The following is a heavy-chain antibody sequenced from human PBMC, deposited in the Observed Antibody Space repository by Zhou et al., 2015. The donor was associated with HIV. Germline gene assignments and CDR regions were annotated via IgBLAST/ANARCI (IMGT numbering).Heavy chain of an antibody. Sequence: QVQLVQSGAEVKKPGSSVKVSCKASGGTFSSYTISWVRQAPGQGLEWMGRIIPILGIANYAQKFQGRVTITADKSTSTAYMELSSLRSEDTAVYYCASMMGGDYELNYWGQGTLVTVSS. CDR3: ASMMGGDYELNY. D-gene: IGHD4-17*01. J-gene: IGHJ4*02. CDR1: GGTFSSYT. CDR2: IIPILGIA. V-gene: IGHV1-69*02.